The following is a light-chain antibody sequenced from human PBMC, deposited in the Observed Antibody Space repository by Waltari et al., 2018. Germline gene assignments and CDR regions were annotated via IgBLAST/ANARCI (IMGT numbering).Light chain of an antibody. CDR3: MFWPSNVWV. V-gene: IGLV5-37*01. CDR1: SDINVGDFN. CDR2: YNSDSEK. J-gene: IGLJ3*02. Sequence: QPVLTQPPSSSASPGESARLTCTLSSDINVGDFNIYWYQQKPGSPPRFLLYYNSDSEKAQGSGCPSRFSGSNDAAANAGILLISGLQSEDEADYYCMFWPSNVWVFGGGTKLTVL.